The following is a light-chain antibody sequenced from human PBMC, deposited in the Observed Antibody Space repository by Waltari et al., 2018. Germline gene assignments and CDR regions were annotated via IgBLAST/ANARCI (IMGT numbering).Light chain of an antibody. CDR3: QQSYSTPRT. Sequence: DIQMTQSPSSLSASVGDRVTITCRASQSISSYLNWYQQKPGQAPKLLIYAESSLHSGVPSRFSGSGSGTDFTLTISSLQPEDFATYYCQQSYSTPRTFGQGTKVEIK. CDR2: AES. CDR1: QSISSY. J-gene: IGKJ1*01. V-gene: IGKV1-39*01.